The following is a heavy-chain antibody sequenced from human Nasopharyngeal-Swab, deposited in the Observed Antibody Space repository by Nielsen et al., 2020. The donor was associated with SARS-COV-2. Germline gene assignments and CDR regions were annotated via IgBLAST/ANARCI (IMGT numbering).Heavy chain of an antibody. Sequence: SVKVSCKASGGTFSSYAISWVRQAPGQGLEWMGGIIPIFGTANYAQKFQGRVTITADESTSTAYMELSSLRSEDTAVYYCASQRYDFGVVTPTYYYSMDVWGQGTTVTVSS. CDR3: ASQRYDFGVVTPTYYYSMDV. CDR1: GGTFSSYA. CDR2: IIPIFGTA. V-gene: IGHV1-69*13. D-gene: IGHD3-3*01. J-gene: IGHJ6*02.